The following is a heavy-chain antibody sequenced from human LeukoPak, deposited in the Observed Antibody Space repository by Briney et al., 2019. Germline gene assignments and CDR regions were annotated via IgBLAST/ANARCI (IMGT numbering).Heavy chain of an antibody. Sequence: SVKVSCKASGGTFSSYAISWVRQAPGQGLEWMGGIIPIFGTANYAQKFQGRVTITADESTSTAYMELSSLRSEDTAVYYCAREGQSYYYDSSGYYDYWGQGTLATVSS. J-gene: IGHJ4*02. CDR1: GGTFSSYA. D-gene: IGHD3-22*01. CDR2: IIPIFGTA. V-gene: IGHV1-69*13. CDR3: AREGQSYYYDSSGYYDY.